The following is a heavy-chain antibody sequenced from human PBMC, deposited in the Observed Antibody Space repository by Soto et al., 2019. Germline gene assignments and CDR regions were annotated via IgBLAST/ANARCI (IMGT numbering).Heavy chain of an antibody. Sequence: PSATLSLTSAVSGYSISSGYYWGWIRQPPGKGLEWIGSIYHSGSTYYNPSLKSRVTISVDTSKNQFSLKLSSVTAADTAVYYCARDPLSYCSGGSCATGVDYWGQGTLVTVS. J-gene: IGHJ4*02. V-gene: IGHV4-38-2*02. CDR1: GYSISSGYY. CDR2: IYHSGST. D-gene: IGHD2-15*01. CDR3: ARDPLSYCSGGSCATGVDY.